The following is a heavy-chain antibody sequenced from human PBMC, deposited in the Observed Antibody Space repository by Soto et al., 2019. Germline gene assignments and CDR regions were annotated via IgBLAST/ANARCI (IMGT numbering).Heavy chain of an antibody. CDR3: VGGGGWLPEY. Sequence: EVQLVESGGGLVQPGGSLRLSCAVSGITFSHYWMNWVRQTPGKGLEWVAIIDQDGTEKIYVDSVKGRFTISRDNAKNSLYLQMNSLRVEDPAVYYCVGGGGWLPEYWGQGTVVTVSS. V-gene: IGHV3-7*05. D-gene: IGHD6-19*01. J-gene: IGHJ4*02. CDR1: GITFSHYW. CDR2: IDQDGTEK.